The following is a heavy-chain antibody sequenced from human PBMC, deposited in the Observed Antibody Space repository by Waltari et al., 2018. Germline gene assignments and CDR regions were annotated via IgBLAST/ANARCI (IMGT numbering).Heavy chain of an antibody. V-gene: IGHV4-39*01. CDR1: GCSISSDDFY. Sequence: QLQLQESGPGLVKPSETLSLTCTVSGCSISSDDFYWGWIRQPPGQGLEWIGSISYSGNTYYNSSLTSRATVSVDTPKNQFSLMLASVTAADTAVYYCGTSQGGSEEYWGQGRLVIVSS. D-gene: IGHD3-16*01. CDR2: ISYSGNT. J-gene: IGHJ4*01. CDR3: GTSQGGSEEY.